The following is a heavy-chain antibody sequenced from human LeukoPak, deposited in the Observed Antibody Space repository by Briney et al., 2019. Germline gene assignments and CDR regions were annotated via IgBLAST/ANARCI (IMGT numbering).Heavy chain of an antibody. V-gene: IGHV4-38-2*02. CDR1: GYSISSGDY. CDR2: IYHSGRT. D-gene: IGHD3-22*01. Sequence: SETLSLTCTVSGYSISSGDYWGWIRQPPGKGLEWIGSIYHSGRTYYNPSLKSRVTISVDTSKNQFSLKLSSVTAADTAVYYCARGVGYYDSSGYLNWFDPWGQGTLVTVSS. J-gene: IGHJ5*02. CDR3: ARGVGYYDSSGYLNWFDP.